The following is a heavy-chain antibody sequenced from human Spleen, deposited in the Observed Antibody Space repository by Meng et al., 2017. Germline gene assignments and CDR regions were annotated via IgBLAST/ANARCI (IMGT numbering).Heavy chain of an antibody. CDR1: GFTFSNYW. CDR2: IYTDGSST. V-gene: IGHV3-74*01. D-gene: IGHD3-22*01. CDR3: AREVDDSSGYYYHFDY. Sequence: GESLKISCAASGFTFSNYWMHWVRQAPGKGLVWVSRIYTDGSSTSYADSVKGRFTISRDNAKNTLYLQMNSLRAEDTAVYYCAREVDDSSGYYYHFDYWGQGTLVTVSS. J-gene: IGHJ4*02.